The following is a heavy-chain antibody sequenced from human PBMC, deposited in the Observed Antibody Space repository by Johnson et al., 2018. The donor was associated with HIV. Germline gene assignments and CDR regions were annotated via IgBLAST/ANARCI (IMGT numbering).Heavy chain of an antibody. D-gene: IGHD7-27*01. J-gene: IGHJ3*02. CDR2: INWNGGST. Sequence: EVQLVESGGGLVQPGGSLRLSCAASGFTFDDYGMSWVRQAPGKGLEWVSGINWNGGSTGYADSVKGRFTISRDNAKNSTYLQMNSLRAEDTAVYYCARGRDSTGDGGAFDIWGQGTMVTVSS. CDR3: ARGRDSTGDGGAFDI. V-gene: IGHV3-20*04. CDR1: GFTFDDYG.